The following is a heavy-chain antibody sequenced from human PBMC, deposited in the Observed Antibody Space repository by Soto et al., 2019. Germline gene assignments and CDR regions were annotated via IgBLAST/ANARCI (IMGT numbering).Heavy chain of an antibody. J-gene: IGHJ6*02. CDR2: IYWDDDK. CDR3: AHSRCGGDCLQSYSSHYYFGMDV. Sequence: QITLKESGPTLVKPTQTLTLTCTFSGFSLSTGGVGVGWIRQPPGKALEWLALIYWDDDKRYSPSLKSRLTITKHTSKNQXXLXMXXMDPGDTATYYCAHSRCGGDCLQSYSSHYYFGMDVWGQGTTVTVSS. CDR1: GFSLSTGGVG. V-gene: IGHV2-5*02. D-gene: IGHD2-21*02.